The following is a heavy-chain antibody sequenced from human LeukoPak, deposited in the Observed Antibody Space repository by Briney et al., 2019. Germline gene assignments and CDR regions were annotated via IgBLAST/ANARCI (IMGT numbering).Heavy chain of an antibody. V-gene: IGHV6-1*01. Sequence: SRTLSLTCAISGDSVSSNSVSWNWIRQSPSRGLEWLGRTYYRSKWYNDYAVSVKSRITINPDTSKNQFSLQLNSVTPEDTAVYYCARDLDVDSSSLDYWGQGTLVTVSS. CDR2: TYYRSKWYN. D-gene: IGHD6-13*01. CDR1: GDSVSSNSVS. CDR3: ARDLDVDSSSLDY. J-gene: IGHJ4*02.